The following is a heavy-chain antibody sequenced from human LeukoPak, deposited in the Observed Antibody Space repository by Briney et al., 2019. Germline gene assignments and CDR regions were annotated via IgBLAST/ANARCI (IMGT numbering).Heavy chain of an antibody. CDR2: VFYSGST. CDR3: AREGGSYYHWFDP. V-gene: IGHV4-61*01. Sequence: PSETLSLTCTVSGGSISSSNYYWSWIRQPPGKGLEWIGNVFYSGSTNYNPSLKSRVTISLDTSKNQFSLRLSSVTAADTAVYYCAREGGSYYHWFDPWGQGNLVTVSS. CDR1: GGSISSSNYY. J-gene: IGHJ5*02. D-gene: IGHD1-26*01.